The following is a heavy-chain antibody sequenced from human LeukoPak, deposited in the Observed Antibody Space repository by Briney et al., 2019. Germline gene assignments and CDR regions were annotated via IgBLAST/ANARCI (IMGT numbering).Heavy chain of an antibody. CDR2: IYSSGST. Sequence: SETLSLTCSVSGASISTFHWTWFRQPAGRELEWIGLIYSSGSTLLNPSLKNRVAMSVDLTKNQLSLKLTSVTAADTAMYFCARKDGDYWGRGTLVTVSS. CDR3: ARKDGDY. CDR1: GASISTFH. V-gene: IGHV4-4*07. J-gene: IGHJ4*02.